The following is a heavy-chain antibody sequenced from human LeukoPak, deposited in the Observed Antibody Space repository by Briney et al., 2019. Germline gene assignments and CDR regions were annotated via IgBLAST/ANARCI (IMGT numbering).Heavy chain of an antibody. D-gene: IGHD5-12*01. Sequence: GGSLRLSCAASGFTFSSYWMSWVRQAPGEGLEWVANIKQDGSEKYYVDSVKGRITISRDNAKNSLYLQMNSLRAEDTAVYYCASGSGYDQDYWGQGTLVTVSS. CDR2: IKQDGSEK. J-gene: IGHJ4*02. CDR3: ASGSGYDQDY. CDR1: GFTFSSYW. V-gene: IGHV3-7*01.